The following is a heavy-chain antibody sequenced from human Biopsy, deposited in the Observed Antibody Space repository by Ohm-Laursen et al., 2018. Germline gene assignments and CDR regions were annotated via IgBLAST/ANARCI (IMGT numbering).Heavy chain of an antibody. CDR3: ARDRGYYSDRTVPGYFDL. V-gene: IGHV4-59*01. CDR2: VYYTGST. J-gene: IGHJ2*01. D-gene: IGHD3-22*01. Sequence: PSQTLSLTCTVSGDSISSYYWSWIRQPLGKGLEWIGYVYYTGSTDYNPSLQSRVTISVDTSKNHFSLRLRSVTPAGTAIYYCARDRGYYSDRTVPGYFDLWGRGTLVTVSS. CDR1: GDSISSYY.